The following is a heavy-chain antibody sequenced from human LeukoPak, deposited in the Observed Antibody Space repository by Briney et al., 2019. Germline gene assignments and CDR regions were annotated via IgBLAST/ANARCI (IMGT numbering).Heavy chain of an antibody. J-gene: IGHJ5*02. CDR2: IYYSGST. CDR1: GGSISSYY. V-gene: IGHV4-59*01. Sequence: PSETLSLTCTVSGGSISSYYWSWIRQPPGKGLEWIGYIYYSGSTNYKPSLKSRVTISVDTSKNQFSLKLSSVTAADTAVYYCARGGYYGSGNDFRFDPWGQGTLVAVSS. D-gene: IGHD3-10*01. CDR3: ARGGYYGSGNDFRFDP.